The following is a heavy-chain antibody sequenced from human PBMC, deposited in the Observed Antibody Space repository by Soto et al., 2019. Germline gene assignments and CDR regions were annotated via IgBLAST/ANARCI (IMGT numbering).Heavy chain of an antibody. CDR2: TSHDGVT. J-gene: IGHJ6*02. V-gene: IGHV4-4*02. Sequence: SETLSLTCAVSSGSIDNVYWWSWVRQSPGKGLEWIGETSHDGVTNYNPSLEGRVTISVDNSKNQFSLKLSSVTAADTAVYYCARSLSHYYGLDVWGQGTTVTVSS. CDR3: ARSLSHYYGLDV. CDR1: SGSIDNVYW.